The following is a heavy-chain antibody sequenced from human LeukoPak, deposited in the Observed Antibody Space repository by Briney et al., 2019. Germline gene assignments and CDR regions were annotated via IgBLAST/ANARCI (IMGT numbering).Heavy chain of an antibody. CDR1: GFTFSSYA. V-gene: IGHV3-23*01. CDR2: ISGSGGST. J-gene: IGHJ3*02. Sequence: PGGSLRLSCAASGFTFSSYAMSWVRQAPGRGLEWVSAISGSGGSTYYADSVKGRFTISRDNSKNTLYLQMNSLRAEDTAVYYYAKVGGSYYAEAFDIWGQGTMVTVSS. D-gene: IGHD1-26*01. CDR3: AKVGGSYYAEAFDI.